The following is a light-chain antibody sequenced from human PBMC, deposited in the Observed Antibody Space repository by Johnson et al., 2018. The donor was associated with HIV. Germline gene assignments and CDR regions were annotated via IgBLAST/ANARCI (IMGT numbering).Light chain of an antibody. J-gene: IGLJ1*01. CDR2: DNN. Sequence: QSVLTQPPSVSAAPGQKVTISCSGSSSNIGYNYVSWYQQLPGTAPKLLIFDNNKRPSGIPDRFSASKSGTSATLGITGLQTGDEAYYYCGTWDSSLSASYVVGTGTKVTVL. CDR1: SSNIGYNY. V-gene: IGLV1-51*01. CDR3: GTWDSSLSASYV.